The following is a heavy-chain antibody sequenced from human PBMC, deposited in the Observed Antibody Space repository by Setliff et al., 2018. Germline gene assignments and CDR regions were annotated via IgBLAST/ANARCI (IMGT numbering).Heavy chain of an antibody. CDR3: ALEYSNSSPTVYYYMDV. D-gene: IGHD6-6*01. V-gene: IGHV1-69*06. Sequence: ASVKVSCKASGGTFSSYAISWVRQAPGQGLEWMGGIIPMFGTANYAQKFQGRVTITADKSTSTAYMELSRLTSEDTAVYYCALEYSNSSPTVYYYMDVWGKGTTVTVSS. J-gene: IGHJ6*03. CDR2: IIPMFGTA. CDR1: GGTFSSYA.